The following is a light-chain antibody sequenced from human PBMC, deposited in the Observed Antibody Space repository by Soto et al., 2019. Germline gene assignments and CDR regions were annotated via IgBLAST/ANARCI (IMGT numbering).Light chain of an antibody. CDR2: AAS. V-gene: IGKV1-9*01. Sequence: DIQLTQSPSFLSASVGDTVTITCRASQGMSTYLAWYQQKPGKVPKLLIRAASALRSGVPPRFSGGGSGTEFTLTISTLQPDDSGIYYCQQLNGYQLAFGGGTNVEIK. J-gene: IGKJ4*01. CDR3: QQLNGYQLA. CDR1: QGMSTY.